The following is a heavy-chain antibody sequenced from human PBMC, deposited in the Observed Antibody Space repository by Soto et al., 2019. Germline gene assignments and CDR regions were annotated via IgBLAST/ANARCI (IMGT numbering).Heavy chain of an antibody. D-gene: IGHD2-15*01. CDR3: ARETPIYCSGGSCYSGNFDY. CDR2: ISYDGSNK. J-gene: IGHJ4*02. V-gene: IGHV3-30-3*01. Sequence: GGSLRLSCAASGFTFSSYAMHWVRQAPGKGLEWVAVISYDGSNKYYADSVKGRFTNSRDNSKNTLYLQMNSLRAEDTAVYYCARETPIYCSGGSCYSGNFDYWGQGTLVTVSS. CDR1: GFTFSSYA.